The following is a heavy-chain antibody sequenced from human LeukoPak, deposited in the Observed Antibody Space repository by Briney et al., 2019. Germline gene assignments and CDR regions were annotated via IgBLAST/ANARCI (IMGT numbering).Heavy chain of an antibody. CDR2: ISHSGST. CDR1: GGSVYTSDYY. J-gene: IGHJ4*02. CDR3: ARDPLADY. V-gene: IGHV4-39*07. Sequence: SETLSLTCTVSGGSVYTSDYYWGWIRQPPGGGLEWIGSISHSGSTYYTPSLKSRVTISVDTSKNQFSLNLRSVTAADTAVYYCARDPLADYWGQGILVTVSS.